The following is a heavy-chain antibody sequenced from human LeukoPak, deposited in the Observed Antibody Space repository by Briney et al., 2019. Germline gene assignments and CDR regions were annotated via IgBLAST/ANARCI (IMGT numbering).Heavy chain of an antibody. Sequence: EWIGSIYHSGSTYYNPSLKSRVPISVDTSKNQFSLKLSSVTAADTAVYYCARARIAAAAEYFDYWGQGTLVTVSS. V-gene: IGHV4-38-2*02. CDR2: IYHSGST. D-gene: IGHD6-13*01. J-gene: IGHJ4*02. CDR3: ARARIAAAAEYFDY.